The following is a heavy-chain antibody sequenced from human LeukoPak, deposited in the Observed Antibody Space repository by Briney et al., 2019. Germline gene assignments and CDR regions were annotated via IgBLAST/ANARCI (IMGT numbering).Heavy chain of an antibody. CDR1: GFTFSSYW. V-gene: IGHV3-74*01. CDR2: INSDGSST. J-gene: IGHJ4*02. Sequence: GGSLRLSCAASGFTFSSYWMHWVRQAPGKGLVWVSRINSDGSSTSYADSVKGRFTISRDNAKNSLYLQMNSLRDEDTAVYYCASRGSYRFDYWGQGTLVTVSS. D-gene: IGHD1-26*01. CDR3: ASRGSYRFDY.